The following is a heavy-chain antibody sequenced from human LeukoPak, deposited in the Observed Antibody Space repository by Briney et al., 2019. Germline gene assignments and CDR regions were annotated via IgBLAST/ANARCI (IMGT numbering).Heavy chain of an antibody. CDR1: GGSISSYY. V-gene: IGHV4-59*08. D-gene: IGHD5-24*01. CDR2: IYYSGST. CDR3: ARVRDGYNFGYFDY. J-gene: IGHJ4*02. Sequence: PSETLSLTCTVSGGSISSYYWSWIRQPPGKGLEWIGYIYYSGSTNYNPSLKSRVTISVDTSKNQFSLKLRSVTAADTAVYYCARVRDGYNFGYFDYWGQGTLVTVSS.